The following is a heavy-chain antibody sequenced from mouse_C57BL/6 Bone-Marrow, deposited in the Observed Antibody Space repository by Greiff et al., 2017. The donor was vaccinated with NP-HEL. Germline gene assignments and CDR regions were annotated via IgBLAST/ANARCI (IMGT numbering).Heavy chain of an antibody. CDR3: ARRDSNYWYFDV. Sequence: QVQLQQPGAELVRPGSSVKLSCKASGYTFTSYWMHWVKQRPIQGLEWIGNIDPSDSETPYNQKFKDKATLTVDKSSSTAYKQMSSLTSEDSAVDYCARRDSNYWYFDVWGTGTTVTVSS. D-gene: IGHD2-5*01. J-gene: IGHJ1*03. CDR1: GYTFTSYW. V-gene: IGHV1-52*01. CDR2: IDPSDSET.